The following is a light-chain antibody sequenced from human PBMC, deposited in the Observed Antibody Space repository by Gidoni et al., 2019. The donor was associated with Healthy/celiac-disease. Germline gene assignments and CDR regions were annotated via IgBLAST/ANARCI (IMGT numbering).Light chain of an antibody. J-gene: IGKJ4*01. V-gene: IGKV1-5*03. CDR1: QSISSW. CDR2: KAS. Sequence: DIQMTQSPSTLSASVGDRVTITCRASQSISSWLAWYQQKPGKAPKRLIYKASSLESGVPSRFSGSGSGTEFTLTISSLQPDDFATYYCQQYKNSLTFGGGTKVEIK. CDR3: QQYKNSLT.